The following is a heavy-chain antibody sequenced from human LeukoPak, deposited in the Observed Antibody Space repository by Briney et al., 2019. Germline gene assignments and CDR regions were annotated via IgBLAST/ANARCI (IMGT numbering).Heavy chain of an antibody. CDR3: AMPDLTYCGGDCYSSPAFDI. CDR1: GGSFSGYY. J-gene: IGHJ3*02. D-gene: IGHD2-21*02. Sequence: PSETLSLTCAVYGGSFSGYYWSWIRQPPGKGLEWIGEINHSGSTNYNPSLKSRVTISVDTSKNQFSLKLSSVTAADTAVYYCAMPDLTYCGGDCYSSPAFDIWGQGTMVTVSP. V-gene: IGHV4-34*01. CDR2: INHSGST.